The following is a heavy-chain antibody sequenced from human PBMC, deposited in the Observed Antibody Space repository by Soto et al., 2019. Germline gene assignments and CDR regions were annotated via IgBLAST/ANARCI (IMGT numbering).Heavy chain of an antibody. Sequence: HPGGSLRLSCVASGFTFNNYWMSWVRQCPGKGLEWVANINQDGSDKYHVDSVKGRFTISRDNAKNSLYLQMNSLRAEDTAVYYCARGGAARYHYYYGMDVWGQGTTVTVSS. CDR3: ARGGAARYHYYYGMDV. J-gene: IGHJ6*02. V-gene: IGHV3-7*05. CDR1: GFTFNNYW. CDR2: INQDGSDK.